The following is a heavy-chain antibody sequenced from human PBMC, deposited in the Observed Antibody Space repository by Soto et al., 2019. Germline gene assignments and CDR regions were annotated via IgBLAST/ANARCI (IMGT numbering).Heavy chain of an antibody. CDR3: TRAGTPIDD. CDR1: GYTFTNFG. Sequence: QVQLVQSGAEVKKPAASVKVSYKTSGYTFTNFGLSWVRQAPGQGLEWMGWISAYNDNTNYAQNFQGRINKPDDTATTTAYMGVRRLRSDDTAVYYWTRAGTPIDDWGQGTLVTVSS. J-gene: IGHJ4*02. D-gene: IGHD2-15*01. V-gene: IGHV1-18*01. CDR2: ISAYNDNT.